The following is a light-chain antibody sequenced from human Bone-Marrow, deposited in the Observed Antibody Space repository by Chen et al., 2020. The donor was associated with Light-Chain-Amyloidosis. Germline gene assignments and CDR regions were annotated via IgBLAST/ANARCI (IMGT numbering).Light chain of an antibody. V-gene: IGLV3-21*02. J-gene: IGLJ3*02. CDR1: NIGSTS. CDR2: DDS. Sequence: SYVLTQPSSVSVAPGQTATIACGGNNIGSTSVHWYQQTPGQAPLLVVYDDSDRPSGIPERLSGCNAGNTATLTISGVEDGEEADYYCQVWDRSSDRPVFGGGTKLTVL. CDR3: QVWDRSSDRPV.